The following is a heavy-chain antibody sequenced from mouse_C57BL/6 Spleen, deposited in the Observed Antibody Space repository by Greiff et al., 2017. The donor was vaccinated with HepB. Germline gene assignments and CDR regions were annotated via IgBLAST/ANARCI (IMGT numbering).Heavy chain of an antibody. V-gene: IGHV1-61*01. CDR1: GYTFTSYW. D-gene: IGHD2-3*01. CDR3: ARAIYDGYCLDY. Sequence: QVQLKQPGAELVRPGSSVKLSCKASGYTFTSYWMDWVKQRPGQGLEWIGNIYPSDSETHYNQKFKDKATLTVDKSSSTAYMQLSSLTSEDSAVYYCARAIYDGYCLDYWGQGTTLTVSS. CDR2: IYPSDSET. J-gene: IGHJ2*01.